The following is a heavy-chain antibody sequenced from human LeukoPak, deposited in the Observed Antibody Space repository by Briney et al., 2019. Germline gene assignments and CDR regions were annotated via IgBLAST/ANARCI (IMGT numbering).Heavy chain of an antibody. CDR2: INNGGDRT. CDR1: GFTFSNCA. J-gene: IGHJ4*02. Sequence: GGSLRLSCVASGFTFSNCAMTWVRQAPGKGLEWVSDINNGGDRTTYADSVKGRFTISRDNSKNTLYLQMHSLRADDTALYYCARHHSGLGNYRALDYWGQGSLVTVSS. V-gene: IGHV3-23*01. CDR3: ARHHSGLGNYRALDY. D-gene: IGHD3-10*01.